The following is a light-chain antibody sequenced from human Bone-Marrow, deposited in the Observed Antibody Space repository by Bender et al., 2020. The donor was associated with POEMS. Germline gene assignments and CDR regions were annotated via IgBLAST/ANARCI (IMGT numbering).Light chain of an antibody. V-gene: IGLV3-25*03. CDR2: KDN. J-gene: IGLJ3*02. CDR1: ALPDQY. CDR3: QSADSSETYWV. Sequence: SYELTQPPSVSVSPGQTARITCSGEALPDQYGYWYQQKPGQAPVLVIYKDNERPSGIPERFSGSSSGTTVTLTISGVQAEDEADYYCQSADSSETYWVFGGGTKLTV.